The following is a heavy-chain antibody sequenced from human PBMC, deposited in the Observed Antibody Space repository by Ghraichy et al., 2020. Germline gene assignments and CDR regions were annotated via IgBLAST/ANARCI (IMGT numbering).Heavy chain of an antibody. CDR1: GYSISSGYY. D-gene: IGHD3-3*01. CDR3: ARDSALRFLESSYYYYGMDV. J-gene: IGHJ6*02. CDR2: IYHSGST. Sequence: SETLSLTCTVSGYSISSGYYWGWIRQPPGKGLEWIGSIYHSGSTYYNPSLKSRVTISVDTSKNQFSLKLSSVTAADTAVYYCARDSALRFLESSYYYYGMDVWGQGTTVTVSS. V-gene: IGHV4-38-2*02.